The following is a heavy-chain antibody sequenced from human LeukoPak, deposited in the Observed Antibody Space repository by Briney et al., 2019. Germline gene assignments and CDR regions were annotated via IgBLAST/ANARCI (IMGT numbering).Heavy chain of an antibody. CDR2: INTDSSDI. V-gene: IGHV3-21*05. CDR1: GFTFSRYA. Sequence: GGSLRLSCAASGFTFSRYAMNWVRQAPGKGLEWVSYINTDSSDIHYADSVKGRFTITRDNARNTLYLQLSSLRAEDSAVYYCARDTFQPGLIDSWGQGTLVTVSS. CDR3: ARDTFQPGLIDS. J-gene: IGHJ4*02. D-gene: IGHD2-2*01.